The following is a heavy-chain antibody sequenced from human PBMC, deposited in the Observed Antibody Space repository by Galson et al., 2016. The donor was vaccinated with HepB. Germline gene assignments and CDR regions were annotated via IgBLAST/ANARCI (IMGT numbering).Heavy chain of an antibody. CDR1: GFTFSGYS. CDR2: LSSTGSFI. J-gene: IGHJ4*02. CDR3: AITPRAFWSGSAIEF. V-gene: IGHV3-21*01. D-gene: IGHD3-3*01. Sequence: SLRLSCAASGFTFSGYSMGWVRQAPGKGLEWVSSLSSTGSFIYFADSVKGRFTISRDDAQNSLFLQMNSLRGEDTAVYYFAITPRAFWSGSAIEFWGQGSLVTVSS.